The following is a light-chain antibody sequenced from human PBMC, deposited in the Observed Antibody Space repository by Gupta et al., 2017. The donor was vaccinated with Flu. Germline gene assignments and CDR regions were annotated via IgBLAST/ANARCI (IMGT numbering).Light chain of an antibody. CDR2: EVS. CDR3: ASYTSGGVPYV. J-gene: IGLJ1*01. V-gene: IGLV2-14*01. CDR1: SSDIGAYNF. Sequence: QSALTQPASVSGFLGQSITISSTGSSSDIGAYNFVSWYQQFPGKAPKVIISEVSNRPPGLSPSGLSNRLSGSRSGNTASLTISGLQAEDEANYYCASYTSGGVPYVVGGGTKVTVL.